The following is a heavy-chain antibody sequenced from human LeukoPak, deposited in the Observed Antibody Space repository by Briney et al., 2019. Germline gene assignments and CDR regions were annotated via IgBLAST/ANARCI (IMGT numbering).Heavy chain of an antibody. D-gene: IGHD1-26*01. CDR2: IIPILGTA. J-gene: IGHJ4*02. CDR3: ARPRHSGSYSFDY. V-gene: IGHV1-69*05. Sequence: SVKVSCKASGGTFSSYAISWVRQAPGQGLEWMGGIIPILGTANYAQKFQGRATITTDESTSTAYMELSSLRSEDTAVYYCARPRHSGSYSFDYWGQGTLVTVSS. CDR1: GGTFSSYA.